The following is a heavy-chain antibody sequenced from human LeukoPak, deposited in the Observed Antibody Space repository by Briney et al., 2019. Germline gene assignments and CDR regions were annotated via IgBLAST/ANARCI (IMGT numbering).Heavy chain of an antibody. CDR2: IYYSGST. J-gene: IGHJ6*04. CDR3: ARDGGCSYGPGGYYYYGMDV. Sequence: SETLSLTYTVSGGSISSYYWSWIRQPPGKGLEWIGYIYYSGSTNYNPSLKSRVTISVDTSKNQFSLKLSSVTAADTAVYYCARDGGCSYGPGGYYYYGMDVWGKGTTVTVSS. CDR1: GGSISSYY. V-gene: IGHV4-59*01. D-gene: IGHD5-18*01.